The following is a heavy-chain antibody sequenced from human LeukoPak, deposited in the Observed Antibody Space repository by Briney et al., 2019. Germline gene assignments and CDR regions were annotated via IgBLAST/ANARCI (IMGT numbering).Heavy chain of an antibody. CDR3: ARGLRKKSVTTSYYFDY. J-gene: IGHJ4*02. V-gene: IGHV1-8*01. CDR2: MNPNSGNT. Sequence: ASVKASCKASGYTFTSYDINWVRQATGQGLEWMGWMNPNSGNTGYAQKFQGRVTMTRNTSISTAYMELSSLRSEDTAVYYCARGLRKKSVTTSYYFDYWGQGTLVTVSS. D-gene: IGHD4-11*01. CDR1: GYTFTSYD.